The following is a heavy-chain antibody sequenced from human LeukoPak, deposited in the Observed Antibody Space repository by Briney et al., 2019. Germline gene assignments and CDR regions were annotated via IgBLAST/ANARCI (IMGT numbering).Heavy chain of an antibody. CDR3: AREYSSMSGPSFDH. CDR2: IYYSGST. CDR1: GGSIRSSSYY. Sequence: PSETLSLTCTVSGGSIRSSSYYWGWIRQPPGKGLEWIGTIYYSGSTYYNPSLKSRVTVSVDTSKNQFSLKLSSVTAADTAVYYCAREYSSMSGPSFDHWGQGTLVTVSS. D-gene: IGHD2-2*01. J-gene: IGHJ4*02. V-gene: IGHV4-39*07.